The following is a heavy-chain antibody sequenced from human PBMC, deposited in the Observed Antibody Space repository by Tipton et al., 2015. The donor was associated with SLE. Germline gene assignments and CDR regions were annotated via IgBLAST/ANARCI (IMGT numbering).Heavy chain of an antibody. J-gene: IGHJ3*02. V-gene: IGHV4-59*08. CDR1: GGSLYSYY. CDR3: ARMRDHYDSSGYHLSGLDI. Sequence: TLSLTCSVSGGSLYSYYWSWIRQPPGEGLEWIGSIYHSGKTYYNPSLKSRVTISVDTSKSQFSLKLSSVTAADTAVYYCARMRDHYDSSGYHLSGLDIWGQGTMVTVSS. D-gene: IGHD3-22*01. CDR2: IYHSGKT.